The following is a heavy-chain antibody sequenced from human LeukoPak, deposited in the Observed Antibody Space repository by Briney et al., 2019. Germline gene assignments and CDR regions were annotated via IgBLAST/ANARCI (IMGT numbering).Heavy chain of an antibody. CDR1: GFTFSSYA. V-gene: IGHV3-23*01. D-gene: IGHD4-17*01. Sequence: PGGSLRLSCAASGFTFSSYAMTWVRQAPGKGLEGFSAFDGDGLNTHHADSVKGRFTISRDNSKNTLYLQMSSLRAEDTAIYYCAKDWRDYGDYHAFDMWGQGTMVTVSS. CDR2: FDGDGLNT. J-gene: IGHJ3*02. CDR3: AKDWRDYGDYHAFDM.